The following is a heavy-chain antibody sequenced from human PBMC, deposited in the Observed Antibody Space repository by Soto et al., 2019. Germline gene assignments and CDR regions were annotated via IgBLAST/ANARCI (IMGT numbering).Heavy chain of an antibody. Sequence: EVQLVESGGGLVQPGGSMKLSCAASGFTLSGFDLHWVRQASGEGREWIGRIKTKVESYATEYAASVKGRLSISRDDSKNTAYLEMNSLETEDTAIYYCTRRHCSGGGCYSDFDFWGQGSLVTVSS. CDR2: IKTKVESYAT. J-gene: IGHJ4*02. CDR3: TRRHCSGGGCYSDFDF. V-gene: IGHV3-73*01. CDR1: GFTLSGFD. D-gene: IGHD2-15*01.